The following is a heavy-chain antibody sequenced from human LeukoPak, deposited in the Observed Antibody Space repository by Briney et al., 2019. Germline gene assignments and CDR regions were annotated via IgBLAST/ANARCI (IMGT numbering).Heavy chain of an antibody. Sequence: PGGSLRLSCAASGFTFSSYGMHWVRQAPGKGLEWVAFIRYDGSNKYYADSVKGRFTISRDNSKSTLYLQMNSLRAEDTAVYYCAKVDENYSSSTYFDYWGQGTLVTVSS. CDR3: AKVDENYSSSTYFDY. CDR2: IRYDGSNK. V-gene: IGHV3-30*02. D-gene: IGHD6-6*01. CDR1: GFTFSSYG. J-gene: IGHJ4*02.